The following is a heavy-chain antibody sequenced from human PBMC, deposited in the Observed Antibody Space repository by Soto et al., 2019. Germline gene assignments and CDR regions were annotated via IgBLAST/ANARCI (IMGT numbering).Heavy chain of an antibody. V-gene: IGHV3-33*01. D-gene: IGHD6-13*01. Sequence: PGGSLRLSCAASGFTFSSYGMQWVRQAPGKGLEWVALIWDDGSNKYYSDSVKGRFTIYRDNSKNTLDLQMNSLRAEGTAVYYCGTDMGYSSSYGFDYYSQGPRFTVSS. CDR2: IWDDGSNK. CDR1: GFTFSSYG. CDR3: GTDMGYSSSYGFDY. J-gene: IGHJ4*02.